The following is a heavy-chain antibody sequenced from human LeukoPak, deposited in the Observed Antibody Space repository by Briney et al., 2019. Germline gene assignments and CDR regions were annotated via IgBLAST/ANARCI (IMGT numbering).Heavy chain of an antibody. J-gene: IGHJ4*02. Sequence: PVKASCKASGYTFTRYYIHSGREAPGHGLERGGEITPHSGGTNYAQKFQGWVTMTRDTSISTAYMELSRLRSDDTAVYYCARVGADGVSYYFDKWGQGNLITVSA. CDR3: ARVGADGVSYYFDK. D-gene: IGHD3-10*01. CDR2: ITPHSGGT. V-gene: IGHV1-2*04. CDR1: GYTFTRYY.